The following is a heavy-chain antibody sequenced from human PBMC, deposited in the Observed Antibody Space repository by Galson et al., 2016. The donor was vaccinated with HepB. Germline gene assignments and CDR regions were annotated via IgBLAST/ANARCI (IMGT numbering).Heavy chain of an antibody. CDR3: ANEVSDAYVSGGY. J-gene: IGHJ4*02. D-gene: IGHD3-22*01. CDR1: GFTFSSYG. CDR2: ISYDGSNK. V-gene: IGHV3-30*18. Sequence: SLRLSCAASGFTFSSYGMHWVRQAPGKGLEWVAVISYDGSNKCYADSVEGRFSISRDDSKNTLHLQMDSLRDVDTAVYFCANEVSDAYVSGGYWGQGTRVTVSS.